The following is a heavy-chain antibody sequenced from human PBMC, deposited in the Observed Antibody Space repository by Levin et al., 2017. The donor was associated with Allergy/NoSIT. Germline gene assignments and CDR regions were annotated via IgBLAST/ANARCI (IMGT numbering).Heavy chain of an antibody. J-gene: IGHJ2*01. Sequence: LSLPCAASGFTFSSYSMNWVRQAPGKGLEWVSSIGSSSSYIYYADSVKGRFTISRDNAKNSLYLQMNSLRAEDTAVYYCASRGGYFDLWGRGALVTVSS. CDR2: IGSSSSYI. CDR1: GFTFSSYS. V-gene: IGHV3-21*01. D-gene: IGHD4-23*01. CDR3: ASRGGYFDL.